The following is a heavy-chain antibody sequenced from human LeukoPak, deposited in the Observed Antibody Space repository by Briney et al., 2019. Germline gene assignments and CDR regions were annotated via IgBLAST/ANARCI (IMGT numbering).Heavy chain of an antibody. Sequence: GGSLRLSCSASGFTFSDYAMYWVRQAPGKGLEYVSAISSNGYSTYYADSVKGRFTISRDDSKNTLYLQMNSLKTEDTAVYYCTTEGYYWGQGTLVTVSS. J-gene: IGHJ4*02. CDR2: ISSNGYST. V-gene: IGHV3-64*04. CDR1: GFTFSDYA. CDR3: TTEGYY. D-gene: IGHD2-15*01.